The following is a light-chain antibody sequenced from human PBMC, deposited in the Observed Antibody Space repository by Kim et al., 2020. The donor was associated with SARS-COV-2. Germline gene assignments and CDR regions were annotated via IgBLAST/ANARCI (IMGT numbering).Light chain of an antibody. Sequence: GQGHSISCSGRSSNIGSNFVYWYQQLPGTAPKLLFYRNDQRPSGVPDRFSVAKSGTSVSLAISGLRSEDEGDYYCAAWDAGLTSVVFGGGTKVTVL. CDR2: RND. CDR3: AAWDAGLTSVV. V-gene: IGLV1-47*01. J-gene: IGLJ3*02. CDR1: SSNIGSNF.